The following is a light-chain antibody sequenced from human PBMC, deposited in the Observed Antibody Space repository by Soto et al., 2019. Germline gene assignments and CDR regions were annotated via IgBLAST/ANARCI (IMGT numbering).Light chain of an antibody. CDR2: GNT. V-gene: IGLV1-40*01. CDR1: SSDIRAGFD. Sequence: QSVLTQPPSVSGAPGQRVTISCSGSSSDIRAGFDVHWYQHLPGTAPKLLIYGNTNRPSGVPGRFSDSKSGTSASLVISGLQAEDEADYYCQSYENSRTGFYVFGTGTKVTVL. J-gene: IGLJ1*01. CDR3: QSYENSRTGFYV.